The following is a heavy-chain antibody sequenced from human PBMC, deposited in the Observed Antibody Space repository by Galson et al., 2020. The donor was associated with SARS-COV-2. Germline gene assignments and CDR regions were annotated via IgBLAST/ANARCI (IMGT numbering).Heavy chain of an antibody. CDR3: AKDAPSDYGDYGPFDY. CDR2: ISYDGSNK. J-gene: IGHJ4*02. D-gene: IGHD4-17*01. CDR1: GFTFSSYG. V-gene: IGHV3-30*18. Sequence: GGSLRLSCAASGFTFSSYGMHWVRQAPGKGLEWVAVISYDGSNKYYADSVKGRFTISRDNSKNTLCLQMNSLRAEDTAVYYCAKDAPSDYGDYGPFDYWGQGTLVTVSS.